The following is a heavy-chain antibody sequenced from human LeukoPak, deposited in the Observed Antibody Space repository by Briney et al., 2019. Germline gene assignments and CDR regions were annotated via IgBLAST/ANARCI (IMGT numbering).Heavy chain of an antibody. CDR3: TMTPVTPSGFYSMDI. CDR1: GFSLITGGVG. Sequence: SGPTLVKPTQTLTLTCSFSGFSLITGGVGVGWIRQPPGKALEWLARIDWDDDKYYSTSLKTRLTISKDTSKNQVVLTLTNMDPVDTATYYCTMTPVTPSGFYSMDIWGQGTTVTVSS. CDR2: IDWDDDK. J-gene: IGHJ6*02. V-gene: IGHV2-70*12. D-gene: IGHD4-17*01.